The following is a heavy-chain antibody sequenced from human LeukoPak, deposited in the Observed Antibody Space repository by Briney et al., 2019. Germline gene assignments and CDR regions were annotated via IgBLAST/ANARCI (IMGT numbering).Heavy chain of an antibody. D-gene: IGHD6-19*01. CDR1: GYSISSGYY. CDR3: ARQFPTRYSSGWYRRSQPGWFDP. J-gene: IGHJ5*02. Sequence: SETLSLTCTVSGYSISSGYYWGWTRQPPGKGLEWIGEINHSGNTNYDPSLKSRVTISVDTSKNQFSLKLSSVTAADTAVYYCARQFPTRYSSGWYRRSQPGWFDPWGQGTLVTVSS. CDR2: INHSGNT. V-gene: IGHV4-38-2*02.